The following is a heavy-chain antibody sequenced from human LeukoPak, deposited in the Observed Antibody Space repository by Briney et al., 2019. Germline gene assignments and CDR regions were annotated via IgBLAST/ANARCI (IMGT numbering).Heavy chain of an antibody. D-gene: IGHD1-26*01. CDR1: GYTFSDYY. CDR3: ARQSGTYWGLDY. Sequence: ASVTVSFKASGYTFSDYYIHWVRQAPGHGLEWLGWMNVKTGATSSSQRFPGRFTMTRDTSIGTASMELSSLTSDDTAVYYCARQSGTYWGLDYWGQGTLVTISS. J-gene: IGHJ4*02. CDR2: MNVKTGAT. V-gene: IGHV1-2*02.